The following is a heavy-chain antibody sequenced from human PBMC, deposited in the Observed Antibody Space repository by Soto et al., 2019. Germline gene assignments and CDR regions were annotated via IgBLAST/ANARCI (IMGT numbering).Heavy chain of an antibody. CDR2: ISSSSSYI. D-gene: IGHD1-26*01. J-gene: IGHJ4*02. V-gene: IGHV3-21*01. CDR3: SRGGSGSFHSYFDY. Sequence: EVQLVESGGGLVKPGGSLRLSCAASGFTFSSYSMNWVRQAPGKGLEWVSSISSSSSYIYYADSVKSRFTISRDNAKNPLYLQMNSLRAEDTAVYYCSRGGSGSFHSYFDYWGQGTLVTVSS. CDR1: GFTFSSYS.